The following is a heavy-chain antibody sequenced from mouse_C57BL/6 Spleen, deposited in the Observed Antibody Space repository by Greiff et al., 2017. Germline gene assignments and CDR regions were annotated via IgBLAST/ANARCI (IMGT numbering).Heavy chain of an antibody. V-gene: IGHV1-82*01. J-gene: IGHJ4*01. Sequence: VQLQQSGPELVKPGASVKISCKASGYAFSSSWMNWVKQRPGKGLEWIGRIYPGDGDTNYNGKFKGKATLTADKSSSAAYMQLSSLTSEDSAVYFCAGIPYSNNALEAMDYWGQGTSVTVSS. D-gene: IGHD2-5*01. CDR1: GYAFSSSW. CDR3: AGIPYSNNALEAMDY. CDR2: IYPGDGDT.